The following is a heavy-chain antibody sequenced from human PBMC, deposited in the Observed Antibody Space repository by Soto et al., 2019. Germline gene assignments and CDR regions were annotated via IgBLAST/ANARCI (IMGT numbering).Heavy chain of an antibody. CDR1: GYSFTSYG. V-gene: IGHV1-18*04. CDR2: ITAENGNT. Sequence: QIQLVQSGAEVKKPGASVKVSCKASGYSFTSYGITWVRQAPGQGPEWLGWITAENGNTNYAQKFHGRSTMTTDTSTNTAFMELRGLRSDDTAVYYCARVVLEWLPTSGFDYWGQGPLVTVSS. J-gene: IGHJ4*02. CDR3: ARVVLEWLPTSGFDY. D-gene: IGHD5-12*01.